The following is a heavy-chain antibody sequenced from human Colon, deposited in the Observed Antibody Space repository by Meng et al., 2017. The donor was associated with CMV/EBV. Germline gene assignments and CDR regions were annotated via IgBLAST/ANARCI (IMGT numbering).Heavy chain of an antibody. D-gene: IGHD3-16*01. CDR2: ISAYNGNT. Sequence: QAQVVQSGDEVKKPGASVKVSCKTSGYTFSNYGITWVRQAPGQGLEWMGWISAYNGNTNYAQKLQGRVTMTTDTSTSTAYMELRSLRSDDTAVYYCARDRGGPPFDYWGQGTLVTVSS. J-gene: IGHJ4*02. CDR1: GYTFSNYG. V-gene: IGHV1-18*01. CDR3: ARDRGGPPFDY.